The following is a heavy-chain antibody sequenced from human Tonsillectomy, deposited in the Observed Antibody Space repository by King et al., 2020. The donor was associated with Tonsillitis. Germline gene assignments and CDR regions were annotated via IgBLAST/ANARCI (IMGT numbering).Heavy chain of an antibody. Sequence: QLQESGPGLVKPSETLSLTCAVSGYSISSGYYWGWIRQPPGKGLEWIGSIYHSGSTYYNPSLKSRVTISVDTSKNQFSLKLSSVTAADTAVYYCITMVRGVASPTYYFDYWGQGTLVIVSS. D-gene: IGHD3-10*01. J-gene: IGHJ4*02. CDR3: ITMVRGVASPTYYFDY. CDR1: GYSISSGYY. V-gene: IGHV4-38-2*01. CDR2: IYHSGST.